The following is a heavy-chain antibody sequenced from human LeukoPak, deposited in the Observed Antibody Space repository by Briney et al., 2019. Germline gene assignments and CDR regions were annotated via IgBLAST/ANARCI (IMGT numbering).Heavy chain of an antibody. J-gene: IGHJ6*03. D-gene: IGHD6-13*01. V-gene: IGHV4-39*07. CDR2: IYYSGGT. CDR3: ARGFVPDGMAPYHYMDV. CDR1: GGSISSSSFN. Sequence: SETLSLTCTVSGGSISSSSFNWGWIRQPPGKGLEWIGSIYYSGGTYYNPSLKSRVTILVDTSRNQFSLKLSSVTAADTAVYYCARGFVPDGMAPYHYMDVWGKGTTVTVSS.